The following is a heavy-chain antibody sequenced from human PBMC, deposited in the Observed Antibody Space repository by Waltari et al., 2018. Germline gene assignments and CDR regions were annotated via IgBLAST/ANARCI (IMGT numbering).Heavy chain of an antibody. CDR3: ARGGVDTIFGVVITPGDAFDI. D-gene: IGHD3-3*01. J-gene: IGHJ3*02. V-gene: IGHV3-48*04. Sequence: EVQLVESGGGLVQPGGSLRLSCAASGFTFSSYSMNWVRQAPGKGLEWVSYISSSSSTIYYADSVKGRFTISRDNAKNSLYLQMNSLRAEDTAVYYCARGGVDTIFGVVITPGDAFDIWGQGTMVTVSS. CDR2: ISSSSSTI. CDR1: GFTFSSYS.